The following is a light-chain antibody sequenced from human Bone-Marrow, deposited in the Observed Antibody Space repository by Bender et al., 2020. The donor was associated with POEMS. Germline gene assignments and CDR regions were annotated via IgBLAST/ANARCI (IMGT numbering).Light chain of an antibody. CDR2: SSH. J-gene: IGLJ3*02. Sequence: QSVLTQPPSASGTPGQRVTISCSGGSSNIGAHAVNWYQHLPGTDPKLLIYSSHRRPSEVPDRFPGSRSGTSASLAISGLQSEDEADYYCAVWDDSLNGWVFGGGTKLTVL. V-gene: IGLV1-44*01. CDR1: SSNIGAHA. CDR3: AVWDDSLNGWV.